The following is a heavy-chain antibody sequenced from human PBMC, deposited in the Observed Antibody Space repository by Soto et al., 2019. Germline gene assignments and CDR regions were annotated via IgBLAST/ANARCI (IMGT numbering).Heavy chain of an antibody. V-gene: IGHV2-26*04. CDR3: ASTYSTSWYWFDP. Sequence: QVTVKESGPVLVQPTETLTLTCTVSGFSLSNAGLGVSWIRQPPGKALEWLAHIFSNDEKSYSTSLKSRLTISNDTSKSQVVLTMTNMDPVDTATYYCASTYSTSWYWFDPWGQGTLVTVSS. CDR2: IFSNDEK. CDR1: GFSLSNAGLG. D-gene: IGHD6-13*01. J-gene: IGHJ5*02.